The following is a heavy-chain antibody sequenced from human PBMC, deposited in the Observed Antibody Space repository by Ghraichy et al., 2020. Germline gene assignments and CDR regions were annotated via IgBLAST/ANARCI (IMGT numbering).Heavy chain of an antibody. CDR3: ARTLGSSDAFDY. D-gene: IGHD6-6*01. J-gene: IGHJ4*02. Sequence: GGSLRLSCAASGFTFSSYGMHWVRQAPGKGLVWVARISSDGSSTSYADSVKGRFTISRDNSKNTLYLQMNSLRAEDTAVYYCARTLGSSDAFDYWGQGTLVTVSS. CDR2: ISSDGSST. V-gene: IGHV3-74*01. CDR1: GFTFSSYG.